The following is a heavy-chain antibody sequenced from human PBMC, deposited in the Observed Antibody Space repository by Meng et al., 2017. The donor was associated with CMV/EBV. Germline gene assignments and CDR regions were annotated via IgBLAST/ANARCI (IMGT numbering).Heavy chain of an antibody. D-gene: IGHD3-10*01. CDR3: ARDRTMVRGVTGY. CDR1: GYTFTSYG. CDR2: ISAYNGNT. J-gene: IGHJ4*02. V-gene: IGHV1-18*01. Sequence: LGQSGDEGKKPGAVVKVFLNASGYTFTSYGISWVRPAPGQGLEWMGWISAYNGNTNYAQKLQGRVTMTTDTSTSTAYIDLRSLRSDDTAVYYCARDRTMVRGVTGYWGQGTLVTVSS.